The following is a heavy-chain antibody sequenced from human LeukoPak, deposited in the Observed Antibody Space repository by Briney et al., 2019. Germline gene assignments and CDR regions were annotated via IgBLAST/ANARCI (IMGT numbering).Heavy chain of an antibody. CDR1: GSSISSSNW. CDR3: ARAHDGYAFDV. Sequence: SETLSLTCVVSGSSISSSNWWTWVRQPPGKGLEWIGEIYHSGSTNYNPSLKSRVTISVDKSKNQFSLKLSSVTAADTAVFYCARAHDGYAFDVWGQGTMVAVSS. D-gene: IGHD1-1*01. J-gene: IGHJ3*01. CDR2: IYHSGST. V-gene: IGHV4-4*02.